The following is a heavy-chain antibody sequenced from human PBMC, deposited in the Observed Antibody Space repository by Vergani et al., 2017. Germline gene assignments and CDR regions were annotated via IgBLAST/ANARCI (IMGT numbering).Heavy chain of an antibody. D-gene: IGHD3-22*01. V-gene: IGHV2-5*01. CDR3: AQNYYDSSGYYQYFAY. CDR1: GFSLSTSGVG. J-gene: IGHJ4*02. Sequence: QITLKESGPTLVKPTQTLTLTCTFSGFSLSTSGVGVGWIRQPPGKALEWLALIYWNDDKRYSPSLKSRLTITKDTSKNQVVLTMTNMDPVDTATYYCAQNYYDSSGYYQYFAYWGQGTLVTVSS. CDR2: IYWNDDK.